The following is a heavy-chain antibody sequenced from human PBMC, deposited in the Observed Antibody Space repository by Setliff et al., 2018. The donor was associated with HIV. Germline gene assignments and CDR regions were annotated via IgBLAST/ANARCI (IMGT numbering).Heavy chain of an antibody. CDR3: SRSGVPPYYYYGVDV. Sequence: ASVKVSCKASGYTFTTYGVNWVRQAPGQGLEWMGWINSYNGNTKFAQKFQGRVTMTTDTYTTTAFMELRSLKADDTGIYYCSRSGVPPYYYYGVDVWGQGTTVTVSS. CDR1: GYTFTTYG. V-gene: IGHV1-18*04. J-gene: IGHJ6*02. CDR2: INSYNGNT. D-gene: IGHD3-10*01.